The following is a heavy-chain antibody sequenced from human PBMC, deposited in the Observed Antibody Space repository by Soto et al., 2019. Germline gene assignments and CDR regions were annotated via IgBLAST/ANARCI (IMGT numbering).Heavy chain of an antibody. D-gene: IGHD1-1*01. CDR2: ISNSGST. V-gene: IGHV4-31*03. Sequence: SETLSLTCTVSGDSISRGAYYWTWIRQHPVKGLEWIGYISNSGSTYYNPSLKSRVTISLDSAKNQFSVKLTSVTAADTAVYYCARVGTEVRGRGMDVWGQGNTVTVSS. CDR1: GDSISRGAYY. J-gene: IGHJ6*02. CDR3: ARVGTEVRGRGMDV.